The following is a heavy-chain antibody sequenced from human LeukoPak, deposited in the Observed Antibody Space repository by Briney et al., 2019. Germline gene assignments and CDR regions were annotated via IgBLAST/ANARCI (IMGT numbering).Heavy chain of an antibody. CDR3: ARDQGIAVAGTITNFDY. V-gene: IGHV3-30*04. CDR2: ISYDGSNK. CDR1: GFTFSSYA. J-gene: IGHJ4*02. Sequence: GGSLRLSCAASGFTFSSYAMYWVRQAPGKGLEWVAVISYDGSNKYYADSVKGRFTISRDNSKNTLYLQMNSLRAEDTAVYYCARDQGIAVAGTITNFDYWGQGTLVTVSS. D-gene: IGHD6-19*01.